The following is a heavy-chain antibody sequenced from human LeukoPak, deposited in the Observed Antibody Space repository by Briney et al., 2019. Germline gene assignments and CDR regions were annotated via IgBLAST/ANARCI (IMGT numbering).Heavy chain of an antibody. V-gene: IGHV3-21*01. CDR2: VSSTSAYI. CDR3: AREWGSGSYPLDY. D-gene: IGHD1-26*01. J-gene: IGHJ4*02. CDR1: EFTFSDFN. Sequence: GGSLRLSCAASEFTFSDFNMNWVRQAPGKGLEWVSSVSSTSAYIYYANSVKGRFTISRDNAKSSLYLQMNSLRAEDTAVYYCAREWGSGSYPLDYWGQGTLVTVSS.